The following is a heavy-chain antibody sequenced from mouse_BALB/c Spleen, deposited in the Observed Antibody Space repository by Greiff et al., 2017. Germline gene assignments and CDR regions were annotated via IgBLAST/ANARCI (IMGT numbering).Heavy chain of an antibody. J-gene: IGHJ3*01. CDR1: GFAFSSYD. Sequence: EVMLVESGGGLVKPGGSLKLSCAASGFAFSSYDMSWVRQTPEKRLEWVAYISSGGGSTYYPDTVKGRFTISRDNAKNTLYLQMSSLKSEDTAMYYCARHLYYYGSSSFWFAYWGQGTLVTVSA. CDR3: ARHLYYYGSSSFWFAY. D-gene: IGHD1-1*01. V-gene: IGHV5-12-1*01. CDR2: ISSGGGST.